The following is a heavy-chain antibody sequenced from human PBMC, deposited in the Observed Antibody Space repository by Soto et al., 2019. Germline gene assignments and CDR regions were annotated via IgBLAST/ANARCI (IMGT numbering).Heavy chain of an antibody. CDR2: IYHSGST. D-gene: IGHD4-17*01. Sequence: QVQLQESGPGLVKPSETLSLTCTVSGDSISNYYWSWIRQPPGKGLDWIGYIYHSGSTTYNPSLKSRVTISVAPSKNQFSLRLSSVTAADSAVYYCARSGDYTNYYYYYMDVWGKGTTVTVSS. J-gene: IGHJ6*03. CDR3: ARSGDYTNYYYYYMDV. CDR1: GDSISNYY. V-gene: IGHV4-59*08.